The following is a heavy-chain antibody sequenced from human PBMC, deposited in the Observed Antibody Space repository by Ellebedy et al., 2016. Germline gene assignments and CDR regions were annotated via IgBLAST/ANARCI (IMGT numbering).Heavy chain of an antibody. Sequence: ASVKVSCKASGYPFTTYGIVWLRQAPGQGPEWMGRITTYNGDTKYAQKFRGRVTMTTDTATSTAYMELKSLKSDDTAVYFCARGMALYYFDHWGQGTLVTVSS. CDR1: GYPFTTYG. J-gene: IGHJ4*02. V-gene: IGHV1-18*01. CDR2: ITTYNGDT. D-gene: IGHD2-8*01. CDR3: ARGMALYYFDH.